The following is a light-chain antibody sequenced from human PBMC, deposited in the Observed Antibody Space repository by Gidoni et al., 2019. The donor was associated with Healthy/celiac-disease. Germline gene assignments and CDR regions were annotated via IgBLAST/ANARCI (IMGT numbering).Light chain of an antibody. CDR2: LGS. J-gene: IGKJ2*01. CDR3: MQALQTPLT. V-gene: IGKV2-28*01. Sequence: DSVKTQAPLALPVTPGEPASISCRSSQSLLHSNGYNYLDWYLQKPGQSPQLLIYLGSNRASGVPDMFSGSGSGTDFTLIISRVEAEDVGFYYCMQALQTPLTFGQGTKLEIK. CDR1: QSLLHSNGYNY.